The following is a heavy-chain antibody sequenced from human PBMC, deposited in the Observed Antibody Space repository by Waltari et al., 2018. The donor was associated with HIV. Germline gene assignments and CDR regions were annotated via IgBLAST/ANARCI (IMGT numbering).Heavy chain of an antibody. D-gene: IGHD6-13*01. J-gene: IGHJ4*02. Sequence: EVRLVESGGGLVQPGGSLRLSCAASGFTFSSSWMSWVRPAPGKGLEGVANIREDGSETHYVDSVKGRFTISRDNAKNSLYLQMNTLRAEDTAVYYCARRQQLTDWGQGTLVTVSS. V-gene: IGHV3-7*01. CDR2: IREDGSET. CDR1: GFTFSSSW. CDR3: ARRQQLTD.